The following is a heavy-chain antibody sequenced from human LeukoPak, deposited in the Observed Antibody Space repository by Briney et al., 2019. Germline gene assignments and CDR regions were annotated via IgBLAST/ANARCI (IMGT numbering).Heavy chain of an antibody. CDR2: TYYRSKWYN. D-gene: IGHD4-11*01. Sequence: SQTLSLTCDISGDSVSSNSAAWNWIRQSPSRGLEWLGKTYYRSKWYNDYAVSVKSRITINPDTSKNQFSLQLNSVTPEDTAVYYCARDSRVSNSLPFDCWGQGTLVTVSS. J-gene: IGHJ4*02. CDR1: GDSVSSNSAA. CDR3: ARDSRVSNSLPFDC. V-gene: IGHV6-1*01.